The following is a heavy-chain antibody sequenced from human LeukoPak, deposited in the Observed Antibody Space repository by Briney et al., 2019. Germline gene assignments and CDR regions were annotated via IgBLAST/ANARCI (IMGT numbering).Heavy chain of an antibody. V-gene: IGHV3-30*03. D-gene: IGHD3-10*01. Sequence: GGSLRLSCAASGFTFRKYGIHWVRQAPGKGLEWVAVISEDESDKQYADSVKGRFTISRDNSKNTVYLQMNSLRAEDTAVYYCARDREYWFDPWGQGTLVTVSS. CDR3: ARDREYWFDP. CDR1: GFTFRKYG. CDR2: ISEDESDK. J-gene: IGHJ5*02.